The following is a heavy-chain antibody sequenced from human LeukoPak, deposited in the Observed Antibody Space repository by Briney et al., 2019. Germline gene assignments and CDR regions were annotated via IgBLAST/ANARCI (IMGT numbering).Heavy chain of an antibody. Sequence: ASVKVSCKASGYTFTSYDINWVRQAIGQGLEWMGWMNPNSGNTGYAQKFQGRVTMTRNTSISTAYMELSSLRSEDTAVYYCARGVSGWSSYYYYGMDVWGQGTTVTVSS. CDR2: MNPNSGNT. J-gene: IGHJ6*02. CDR3: ARGVSGWSSYYYYGMDV. CDR1: GYTFTSYD. D-gene: IGHD6-19*01. V-gene: IGHV1-8*01.